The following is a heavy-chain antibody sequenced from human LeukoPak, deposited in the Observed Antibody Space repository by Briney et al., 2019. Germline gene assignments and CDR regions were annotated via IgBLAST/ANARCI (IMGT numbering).Heavy chain of an antibody. Sequence: ASVKVSCKASGYTLTNYYMHWVRQAPGQGLEWMGGIIPIFGTANYAQKFQGRVTITADESTSTAYMELSSLRFENTAVYYCARGPLRFLGGIDYWGQGTLVTVFS. D-gene: IGHD3-3*01. J-gene: IGHJ4*02. V-gene: IGHV1-69*13. CDR2: IIPIFGTA. CDR1: GYTLTNYY. CDR3: ARGPLRFLGGIDY.